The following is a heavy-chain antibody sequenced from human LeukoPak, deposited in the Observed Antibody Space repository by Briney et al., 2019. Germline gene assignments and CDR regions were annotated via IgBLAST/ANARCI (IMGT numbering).Heavy chain of an antibody. Sequence: GGSLRLSCAGAGFTFDDSVMHWVRQAPGKGLEWVSTINWNSGNIGYADSVKGRFTISRDNAKNSLFLQMNSLRTEDTALYYCAKGGHPTRYYYGMDVWGQGTTVTVSS. CDR1: GFTFDDSV. CDR2: INWNSGNI. D-gene: IGHD2-15*01. V-gene: IGHV3-9*01. CDR3: AKGGHPTRYYYGMDV. J-gene: IGHJ6*02.